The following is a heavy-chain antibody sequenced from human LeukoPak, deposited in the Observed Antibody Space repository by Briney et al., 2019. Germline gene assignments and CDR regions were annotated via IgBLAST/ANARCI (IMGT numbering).Heavy chain of an antibody. J-gene: IGHJ4*02. V-gene: IGHV4-59*05. D-gene: IGHD1-7*01. Sequence: PSETLSLTCTVSGGSISSYYWSWIRQPPGKGLQWIGCIYCGSTYYKPSLKSRVTISVDTSKNQFSLKLTSVTAADTAVYYCGRRSRSTWNYRRGDYWGQGTLVTVSS. CDR2: IYCGST. CDR3: GRRSRSTWNYRRGDY. CDR1: GGSISSYY.